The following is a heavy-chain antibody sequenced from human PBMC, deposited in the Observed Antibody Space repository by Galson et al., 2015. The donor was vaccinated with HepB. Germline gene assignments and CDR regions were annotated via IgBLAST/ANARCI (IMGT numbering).Heavy chain of an antibody. J-gene: IGHJ4*02. D-gene: IGHD2-2*01. CDR2: IKTDGSYT. CDR3: VRSSNFDT. Sequence: SLRLSCAASGFTFISYWMHWVRQAPGKGLVLVSRIKTDGSYTSYADSVKGRFTISRDNAKNTVYLEMNSLRTEDTSIYYCVRSSNFDTWGQGTLVTVSS. V-gene: IGHV3-74*01. CDR1: GFTFISYW.